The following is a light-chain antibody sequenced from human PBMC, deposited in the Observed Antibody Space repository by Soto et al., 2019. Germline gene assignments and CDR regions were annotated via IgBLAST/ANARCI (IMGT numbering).Light chain of an antibody. V-gene: IGLV2-14*01. CDR1: SSDVGGYNY. CDR3: SSYKTGSTLI. J-gene: IGLJ1*01. CDR2: EVS. Sequence: QSVLTQPASVSGSPGQPITISCTGTSSDVGGYNYVSWYQHHPGKAPKVMIYEVSNRPSGISNRFSGSKSGNTASLTISGLQAEDEADYYCSSYKTGSTLIFGPGPKVTVL.